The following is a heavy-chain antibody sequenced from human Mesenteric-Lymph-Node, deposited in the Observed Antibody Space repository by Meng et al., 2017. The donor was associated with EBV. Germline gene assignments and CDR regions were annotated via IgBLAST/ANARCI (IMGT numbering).Heavy chain of an antibody. J-gene: IGHJ5*02. D-gene: IGHD4-17*01. CDR3: ARGFGDNNNWFGP. Sequence: VTLQESGPGLVHPSGTLSLTFAVSGASISGPNWWSWVRQPPGKGLEWIGEVYHSGSTNYNPSLKSRVTISIDTSKNQFSLKLSSVTAADTAVYFCARGFGDNNNWFGPWGQGTLVTVSS. CDR1: GASISGPNW. V-gene: IGHV4-4*02. CDR2: VYHSGST.